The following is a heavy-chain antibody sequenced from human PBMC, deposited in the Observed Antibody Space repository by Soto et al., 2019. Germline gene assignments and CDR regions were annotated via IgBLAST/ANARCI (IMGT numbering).Heavy chain of an antibody. Sequence: LSLTCAVSGGSISSGGYSWSWIRQPPGKGLEWIGYIYHSGSTYYNPSLKSRVTISVDRSKNQFSLKLSSVTAADTAVYYCARYYYDSSGYYYFDYWGQGTLVTVSS. CDR1: GGSISSGGYS. CDR2: IYHSGST. V-gene: IGHV4-30-2*01. CDR3: ARYYYDSSGYYYFDY. J-gene: IGHJ4*02. D-gene: IGHD3-22*01.